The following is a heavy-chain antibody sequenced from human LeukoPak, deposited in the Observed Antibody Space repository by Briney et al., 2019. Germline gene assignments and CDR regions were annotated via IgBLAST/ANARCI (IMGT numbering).Heavy chain of an antibody. CDR1: GGSISSYY. CDR3: ARRYYDSSGHIFDY. CDR2: IYYSGST. J-gene: IGHJ4*02. D-gene: IGHD3-22*01. Sequence: PSETLSLTCTVSGGSISSYYWSWIRQPPGKGLEWNGYIYYSGSTNYNPSLKSRVTISVDTSKNQFSLKLSSVTAADTAVYYCARRYYDSSGHIFDYWGQGTLVTVSS. V-gene: IGHV4-59*01.